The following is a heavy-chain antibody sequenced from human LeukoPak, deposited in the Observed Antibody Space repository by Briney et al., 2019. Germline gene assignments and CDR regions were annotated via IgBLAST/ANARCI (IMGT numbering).Heavy chain of an antibody. D-gene: IGHD3-3*01. V-gene: IGHV1-69*05. CDR3: ARGDDFWSGLRDAFDI. CDR1: GGTFSSYA. J-gene: IGHJ3*02. CDR2: IIPIFGTA. Sequence: SVKVSCKASGGTFSSYAISWVRQAPGQGLEWMGGIIPIFGTANYAQKFQGRVTITTDESTSTAYMELSSLRSEDTAVYYCARGDDFWSGLRDAFDIWGQGTMVTVSS.